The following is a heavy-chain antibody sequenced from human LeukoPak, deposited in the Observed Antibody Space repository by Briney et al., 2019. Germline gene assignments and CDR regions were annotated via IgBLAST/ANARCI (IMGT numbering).Heavy chain of an antibody. V-gene: IGHV4-34*01. CDR1: GGSFSGYY. J-gene: IGHJ4*02. D-gene: IGHD4-17*01. CDR2: INHSGST. Sequence: SETLSLTRAVCGGSFSGYYWSWIRQPPGKGLEWIGEINHSGSTNYNPSLKSRVTISVDTSKNQFSLKLSSVTAADTAVYYCARGRSWYGDSYFDYWGQGTLVTVSS. CDR3: ARGRSWYGDSYFDY.